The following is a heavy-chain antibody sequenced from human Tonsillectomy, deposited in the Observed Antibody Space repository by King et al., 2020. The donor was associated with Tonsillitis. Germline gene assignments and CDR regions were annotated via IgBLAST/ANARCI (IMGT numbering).Heavy chain of an antibody. D-gene: IGHD3-3*01. Sequence: QLQESGPGLVKPSQTLSLTCTVSGGSISSGGYYWSWIRQHPGKGLEWIGYIYYSGSTYYNPSLKSRVTISVDTSKNHFSLKMSSLTAADTAVYYCARVEGKAVFYDLDYFDYWGQGTLVTVSS. CDR3: ARVEGKAVFYDLDYFDY. CDR2: IYYSGST. V-gene: IGHV4-31*03. J-gene: IGHJ4*02. CDR1: GGSISSGGYY.